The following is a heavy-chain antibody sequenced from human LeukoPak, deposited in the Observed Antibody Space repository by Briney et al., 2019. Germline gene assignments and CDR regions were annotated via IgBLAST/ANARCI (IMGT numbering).Heavy chain of an antibody. CDR3: ARGGYSGSYYVPPYY. CDR1: GYTFTSYY. Sequence: GGSLRLSCAASGYTFTSYYMHWVRQAPGQGLEWMGIINPSGGSTSYAQKFQGRVTMTRDTSTSTVYMELSSLRSEDTAVYYCARGGYSGSYYVPPYYWGQGTLVTVSS. V-gene: IGHV1-46*01. J-gene: IGHJ4*02. CDR2: INPSGGST. D-gene: IGHD1-26*01.